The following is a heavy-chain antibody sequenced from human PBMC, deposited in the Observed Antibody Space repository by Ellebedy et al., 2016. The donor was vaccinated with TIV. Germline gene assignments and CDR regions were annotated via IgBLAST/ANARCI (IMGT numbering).Heavy chain of an antibody. D-gene: IGHD6-19*01. Sequence: GGSLRLSXSASGVTFSSYAMHWVRQAPGKGLVSVTGISNDGGSTYYADSVEGRFTISRDNSKNTLFLQMDSLRDDDTAVYYCARAEYSTGWSAGLFDSWGQGTLVTVSS. CDR1: GVTFSSYA. V-gene: IGHV3-64*04. J-gene: IGHJ4*02. CDR2: ISNDGGST. CDR3: ARAEYSTGWSAGLFDS.